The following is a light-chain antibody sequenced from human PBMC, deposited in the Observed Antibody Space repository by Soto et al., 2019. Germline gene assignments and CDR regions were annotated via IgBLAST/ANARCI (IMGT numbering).Light chain of an antibody. Sequence: EIVMTQSPATLSVSPGDGATLSCEASQNVYNNLAWYQQRPGQPPRLLIYDASTRATGISARFSGSGYGTECTHTISSLQAEDAAVYFWQQCRNFPLTFGGGTKGEIK. CDR1: QNVYNN. V-gene: IGKV3-15*01. CDR3: QQCRNFPLT. J-gene: IGKJ4*01. CDR2: DAS.